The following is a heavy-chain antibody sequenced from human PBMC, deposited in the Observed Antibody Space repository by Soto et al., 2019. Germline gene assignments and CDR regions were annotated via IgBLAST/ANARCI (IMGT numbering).Heavy chain of an antibody. CDR1: GYTFSSYG. D-gene: IGHD3-10*01. Sequence: QVQLVQSGAEVKKPGASVKVSCKASGYTFSSYGIGWVRQAPGQGLEWMGWIGAYNGKKNYAQKFQGRVNMTSDTSTSTAYMELRSLRSDDTAVYYCARVGGSGPAYYFDYWDQGTLVTVSS. CDR2: IGAYNGKK. CDR3: ARVGGSGPAYYFDY. V-gene: IGHV1-18*01. J-gene: IGHJ4*02.